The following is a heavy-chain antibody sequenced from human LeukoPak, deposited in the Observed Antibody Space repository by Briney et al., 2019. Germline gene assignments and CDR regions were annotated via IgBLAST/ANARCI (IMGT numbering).Heavy chain of an antibody. CDR1: GFTFSSYE. V-gene: IGHV3-48*03. CDR2: ISSSGSTI. Sequence: GGSLRLSCAASGFTFSSYEMNWVRQAPGKGLEWVSYISSSGSTIYYADSVKGRFTISRDNAKNSLYLQMNSPRAEDTALYYCAKDQGAITTLYNWFDPWGQGTLVTVSS. J-gene: IGHJ5*02. CDR3: AKDQGAITTLYNWFDP. D-gene: IGHD3-22*01.